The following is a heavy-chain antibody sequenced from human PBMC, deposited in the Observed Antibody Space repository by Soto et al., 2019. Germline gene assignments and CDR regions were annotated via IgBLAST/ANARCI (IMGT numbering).Heavy chain of an antibody. CDR3: ARDPHYCSSTSCYRAYYFDN. Sequence: QVQLVQSGAEVKKPGASVKVSCKASGYTFTSYGISWVRQAHGQGLEWMGWISGNNGNTNYAQKLQGRVTMTTDTSTSTAYMELRSLRSDDTAVYYCARDPHYCSSTSCYRAYYFDNWGQGTLVTVAS. CDR1: GYTFTSYG. CDR2: ISGNNGNT. V-gene: IGHV1-18*01. J-gene: IGHJ4*02. D-gene: IGHD2-2*02.